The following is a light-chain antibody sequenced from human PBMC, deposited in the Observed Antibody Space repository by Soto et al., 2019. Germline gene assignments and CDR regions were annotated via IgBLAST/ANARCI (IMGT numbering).Light chain of an antibody. CDR2: DAS. Sequence: DILRTLATSSLSASVVDRVAITCQASQDIDNYLNWYQQKPGKATNLLIYDASNLETGVPSRLSGGGSVLDFTFTITSLQPEEIATYYCQHYDHVQVPLAQGTRLEIK. CDR3: QHYDHVQVP. CDR1: QDIDNY. J-gene: IGKJ5*01. V-gene: IGKV1-33*01.